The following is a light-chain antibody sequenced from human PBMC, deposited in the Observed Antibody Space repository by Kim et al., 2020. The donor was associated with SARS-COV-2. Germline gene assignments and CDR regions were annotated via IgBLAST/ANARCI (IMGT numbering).Light chain of an antibody. J-gene: IGKJ1*01. V-gene: IGKV1-5*03. CDR2: KAS. CDR1: QSISSW. CDR3: QQYNSYWT. Sequence: DIQMTQSPSTLSASVGDRVTITCRASQSISSWLAWYQQKPGKAPKLLIYKASILESGVPSRFSGCGSGTEFTLTISSLQPDDFATYYCQQYNSYWTFGQGTKVDIK.